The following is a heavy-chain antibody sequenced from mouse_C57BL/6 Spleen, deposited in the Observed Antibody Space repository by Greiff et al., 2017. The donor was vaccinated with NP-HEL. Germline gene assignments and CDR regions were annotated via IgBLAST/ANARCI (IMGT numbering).Heavy chain of an antibody. J-gene: IGHJ4*01. V-gene: IGHV14-2*01. CDR2: IDHEDGET. Sequence: VQLQQSGAELVKPGASVKLSCTASGFNIKDYYMHWVKQRTEQGLEWIGRIDHEDGETKYAQKFQGKATITADTTSNTASLQLSSLTSEDTTVYYCARRDHYAMDYWGQGTSVTVSS. CDR1: GFNIKDYY. CDR3: ARRDHYAMDY.